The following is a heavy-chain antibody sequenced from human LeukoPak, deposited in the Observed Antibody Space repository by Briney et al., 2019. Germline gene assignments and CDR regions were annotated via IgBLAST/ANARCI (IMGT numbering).Heavy chain of an antibody. D-gene: IGHD5-18*01. CDR1: GYTFTSYG. V-gene: IGHV1-18*01. CDR3: ARDSPWEAMVFGPNYYYYYGMDV. CDR2: ISAYNGNT. J-gene: IGHJ6*02. Sequence: ASVKVSCKASGYTFTSYGISWVRQAPGQGLEWMGWISAYNGNTNYAQKFQGRVTMTRDTSTSTVYMELSSLRSEDTAVYYCARDSPWEAMVFGPNYYYYYGMDVWGQGTTVTVSS.